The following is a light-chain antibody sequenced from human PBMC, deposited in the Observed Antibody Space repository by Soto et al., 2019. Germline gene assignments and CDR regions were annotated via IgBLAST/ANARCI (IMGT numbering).Light chain of an antibody. CDR2: DAS. Sequence: DLQMTQSPSSLSASVGDRVTITCQASQDISNYLNWYQQKPGKAPKLLIYDASNLETGVPSRFSGSGSGTDFTFTISSLQPEDIATYYCQQYDNLLSFGQGTKREIK. J-gene: IGKJ2*01. CDR3: QQYDNLLS. CDR1: QDISNY. V-gene: IGKV1-33*01.